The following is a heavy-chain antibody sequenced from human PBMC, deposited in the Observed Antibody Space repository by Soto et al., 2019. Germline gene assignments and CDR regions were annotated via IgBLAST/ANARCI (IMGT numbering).Heavy chain of an antibody. CDR1: GFTFSSYA. CDR2: ISSNGGST. Sequence: EVQLVESGGGLVQSGGSLRLSCAASGFTFSSYAMHWVRQAPGKGLEYVSAISSNGGSTYYANSVKGRFTISRDNSKNTLYLQMGSLRAEDLAAHYCARLLYATARSLDIWGQGTMVTVSS. J-gene: IGHJ3*02. V-gene: IGHV3-64*01. D-gene: IGHD2-2*01. CDR3: ARLLYATARSLDI.